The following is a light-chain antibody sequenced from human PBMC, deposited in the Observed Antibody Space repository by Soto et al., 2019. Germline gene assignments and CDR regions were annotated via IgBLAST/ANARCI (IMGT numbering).Light chain of an antibody. V-gene: IGLV1-40*01. CDR1: SSNIGAGYD. Sequence: QSVLTQPPSVSGAPGQRVTISCTGSSSNIGAGYDVHWYLHLPGTAPKLLIYGNNNRPSGVPDRFSSSKSGSSASLAITGLQAEDEADYYCQSYDSSLSGVVFGGGTKLTVL. CDR3: QSYDSSLSGVV. CDR2: GNN. J-gene: IGLJ2*01.